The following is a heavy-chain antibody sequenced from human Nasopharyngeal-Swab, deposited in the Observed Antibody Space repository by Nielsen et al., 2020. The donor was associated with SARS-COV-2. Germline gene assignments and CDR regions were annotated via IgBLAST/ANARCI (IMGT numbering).Heavy chain of an antibody. V-gene: IGHV4-34*01. J-gene: IGHJ4*02. CDR2: INHSGST. CDR3: ARQDYVFDY. Sequence: SETLSLTCAVYGGSFSGYHWSWIRQPPGKGLEWIGEINHSGSTNYNPSLKSRVTISVDTSKNQFSLKLSSVTAADTAVYYCARQDYVFDYWGQGTLVTVSS. CDR1: GGSFSGYH. D-gene: IGHD4-17*01.